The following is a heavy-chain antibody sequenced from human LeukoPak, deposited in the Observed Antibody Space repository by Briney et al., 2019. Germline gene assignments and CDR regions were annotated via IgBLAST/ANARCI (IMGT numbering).Heavy chain of an antibody. J-gene: IGHJ4*02. D-gene: IGHD3-22*01. CDR2: ISSSSSTI. CDR3: ARETYYDSSGYFSPAKDY. CDR1: GFTFSSYS. Sequence: PGGSLRLSCAASGFTFSSYSMNWVRQAPGKGLGWVSYISSSSSTIYYADSVKGRFTISRDNAKNSLYLQMNSLRAEDTAVYYCARETYYDSSGYFSPAKDYWGQGTLVTVSS. V-gene: IGHV3-48*01.